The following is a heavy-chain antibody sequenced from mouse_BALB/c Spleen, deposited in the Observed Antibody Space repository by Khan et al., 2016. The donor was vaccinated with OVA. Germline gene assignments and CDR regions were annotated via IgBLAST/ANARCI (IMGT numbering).Heavy chain of an antibody. CDR2: INPTSGYT. CDR1: GYTFTSYW. CDR3: ARDRIDY. V-gene: IGHV1-7*01. J-gene: IGHJ2*01. Sequence: QVQLQQSGAELAKPGASVKMSCKASGYTFTSYWMHWIKQRPGQGLEWIGYINPTSGYTDYTQKFKDKATLTADKSSSTAYMQLSSLTSDDSAVYYWARDRIDYWGQGTALTVSS.